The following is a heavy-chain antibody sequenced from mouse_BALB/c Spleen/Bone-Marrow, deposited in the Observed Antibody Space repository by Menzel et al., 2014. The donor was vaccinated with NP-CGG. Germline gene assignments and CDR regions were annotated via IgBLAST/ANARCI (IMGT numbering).Heavy chain of an antibody. CDR2: ISYSGST. V-gene: IGHV3-2*02. Sequence: EVQLQQSGPGLVKPSQSLSLTCTVTGHSITSDYAWNWIRQFPGNNLEWMGYISYSGSTSYNPSLKSRISITRDTSKNQFFLQLNSVTTEDTATYYCARDVYAMDYWGQGTSVTVSS. CDR3: ARDVYAMDY. CDR1: GHSITSDYA. J-gene: IGHJ4*01.